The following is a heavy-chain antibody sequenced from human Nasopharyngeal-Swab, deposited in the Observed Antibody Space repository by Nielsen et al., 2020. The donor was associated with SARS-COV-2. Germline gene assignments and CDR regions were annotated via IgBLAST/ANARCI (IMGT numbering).Heavy chain of an antibody. CDR1: GGTFSRYA. Sequence: SSVPVSCKASGGTFSRYAFSWVRQAPGQGLEWMGGIIPIFCTANYAQKFQGRVTITADESTSTAYIELSSLRSEDTAVYYWARVSSAAGGMGLLGGLLYWYFDLWGRGTLVTVSS. J-gene: IGHJ2*01. CDR2: IIPIFCTA. CDR3: ARVSSAAGGMGLLGGLLYWYFDL. D-gene: IGHD6-13*01. V-gene: IGHV1-69*13.